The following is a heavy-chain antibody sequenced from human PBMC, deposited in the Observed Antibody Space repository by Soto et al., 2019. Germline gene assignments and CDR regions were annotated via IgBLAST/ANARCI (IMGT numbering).Heavy chain of an antibody. CDR2: ISPHNGNT. Sequence: ASVNVSCKASGYSFTSYCINWVRQAPGQGPEWMGWISPHNGNTNYAQNVKGRVSMTTDISTNTVHLEVRSLRSDDTAVYYCGRCRVNTYAMDVWGQGTTVTVSS. J-gene: IGHJ6*02. CDR3: GRCRVNTYAMDV. V-gene: IGHV1-18*01. CDR1: GYSFTSYC.